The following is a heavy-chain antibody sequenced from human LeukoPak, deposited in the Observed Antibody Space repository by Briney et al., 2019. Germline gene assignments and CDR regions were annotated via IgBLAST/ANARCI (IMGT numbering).Heavy chain of an antibody. J-gene: IGHJ5*02. CDR2: ISYSGTT. Sequence: SETLSLTCTVSGGSISSTTDYWGWIRQPPGKGLEWIGSISYSGTTHYNPSLKSRVTISVDTYKNQFSLNPKSGTAPDRAVYYCARPGGGYCSAGSCSAHWFDPWGQGTLVTVSS. CDR3: ARPGGGYCSAGSCSAHWFDP. CDR1: GGSISSTTDY. D-gene: IGHD2-15*01. V-gene: IGHV4-39*01.